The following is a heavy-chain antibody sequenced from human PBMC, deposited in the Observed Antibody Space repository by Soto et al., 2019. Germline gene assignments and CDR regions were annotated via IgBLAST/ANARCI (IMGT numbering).Heavy chain of an antibody. J-gene: IGHJ4*02. CDR1: GFTFSSYA. CDR3: ARSGMASDY. CDR2: ISGSGGST. Sequence: EVQLLESGGGLVQPGGSLRLSCAASGFTFSSYAMSWVRQAPGKGLEWVSAISGSGGSTYYADSVKGRFTISRDNSKNRRVLQRNRLRAEEAAVYYCARSGMASDYCGQGTLVTVSS. V-gene: IGHV3-23*01. D-gene: IGHD6-25*01.